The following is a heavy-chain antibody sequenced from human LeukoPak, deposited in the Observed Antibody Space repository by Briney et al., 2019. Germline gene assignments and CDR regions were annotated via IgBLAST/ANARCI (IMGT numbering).Heavy chain of an antibody. CDR3: ARFSVTKYYGMDV. J-gene: IGHJ6*02. V-gene: IGHV3-7*01. D-gene: IGHD4-17*01. CDR2: IKQDGSEK. CDR1: GFTFSSYG. Sequence: GSLRLSCAASGFTFSSYGMSWVRQAPGKGLEWVANIKQDGSEKYYVDSVKGRFTISRDNAKNSMYLQMNSLRAEDTAVSYCARFSVTKYYGMDVWGQGPTVPVSS.